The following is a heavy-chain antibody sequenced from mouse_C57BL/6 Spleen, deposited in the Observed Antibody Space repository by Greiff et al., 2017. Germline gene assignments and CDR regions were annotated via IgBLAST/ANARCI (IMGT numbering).Heavy chain of an antibody. CDR2: IDPETGGT. CDR3: AKSGTTVGANWYFDV. CDR1: GYTFTDYE. J-gene: IGHJ1*03. D-gene: IGHD1-1*01. Sequence: VKLVESGAELVRPGASVTLSCKASGYTFTDYEMHWVKQTPVHGLEWIGAIDPETGGTAYNQKFKGKAILTADKSSSTAYMELHSLTSGDSAVYYCAKSGTTVGANWYFDVWGTGTTVTVAS. V-gene: IGHV1-15*01.